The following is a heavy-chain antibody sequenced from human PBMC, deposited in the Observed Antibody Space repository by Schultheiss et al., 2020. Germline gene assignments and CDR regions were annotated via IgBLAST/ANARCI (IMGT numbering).Heavy chain of an antibody. Sequence: SQPLSLTCAVYGGSFSGYYWSWIRQPPGKGLEWIGSIFYTGSTYYNPSPKSRVTMFVDTPKNQFSLKLTSVTAADTAVYYCGRLMDDVRGGPHPEVVDVWGQGTTVTVSS. V-gene: IGHV4-34*12. CDR2: IFYTGST. D-gene: IGHD3-10*02. J-gene: IGHJ6*02. CDR3: GRLMDDVRGGPHPEVVDV. CDR1: GGSFSGYY.